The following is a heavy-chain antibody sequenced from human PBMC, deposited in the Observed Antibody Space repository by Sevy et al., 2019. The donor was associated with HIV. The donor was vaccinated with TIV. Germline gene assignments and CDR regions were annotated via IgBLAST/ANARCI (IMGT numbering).Heavy chain of an antibody. V-gene: IGHV6-1*01. CDR2: TRFRSQWFY. D-gene: IGHD5-18*01. CDR1: GDSVSRNNIA. Sequence: KQSQTLSLTCVISGDSVSRNNIAWNWIRQSPSRGLEWLGRTRFRSQWFYDYAVSVKGRITISADTTKNQFSLHLNSVTPEDTAVYYCARDEGYTWDNWFAPWGQGTLVTVSS. J-gene: IGHJ5*02. CDR3: ARDEGYTWDNWFAP.